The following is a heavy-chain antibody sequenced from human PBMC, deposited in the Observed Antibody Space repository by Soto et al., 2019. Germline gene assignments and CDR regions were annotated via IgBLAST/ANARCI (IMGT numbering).Heavy chain of an antibody. J-gene: IGHJ3*01. V-gene: IGHV3-7*05. D-gene: IGHD2-8*01. CDR2: IKKDGSQI. CDR1: GFSFGSSW. CDR3: ARDVSTGRSSLYLDAFDL. Sequence: EVQLVESGGGLVQPGGSLRLSCVASGFSFGSSWMTWVRQAPGKGLEWVANIKKDGSQISYLDSVRGRFTISRDNAKNTLYLQMNSLRAEDTALYYCARDVSTGRSSLYLDAFDLWGQGTMVTVSS.